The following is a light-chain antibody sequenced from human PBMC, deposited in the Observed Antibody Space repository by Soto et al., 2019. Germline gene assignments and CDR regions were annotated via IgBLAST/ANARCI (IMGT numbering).Light chain of an antibody. CDR2: GAS. CDR1: QSVSSN. CDR3: QQYNNWPPDRT. V-gene: IGKV3-15*01. J-gene: IGKJ1*01. Sequence: EIVMTQSPATLSVSPGERATLSCRASQSVSSNLAWYQQKPGQAPRLLIYGASTRATVIPARFSGSGSVTEFTLTISSLQSEDFAIYYCQQYNNWPPDRTFGQGTKVEIK.